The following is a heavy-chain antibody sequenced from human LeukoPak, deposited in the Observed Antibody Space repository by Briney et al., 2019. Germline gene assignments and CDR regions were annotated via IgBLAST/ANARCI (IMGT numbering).Heavy chain of an antibody. D-gene: IGHD3-3*01. V-gene: IGHV3-74*01. CDR3: AREGLDYDFWSGYYPTGYFDY. Sequence: PGGSLRLSCAASGFTFSSYWMPWVRQAPGKGLVWVSRINSDGSSTSYADSVKGRFTISRDNAKNTLYLQMNSLRAEDTAVYYCAREGLDYDFWSGYYPTGYFDYWGQGTLVTVSS. CDR1: GFTFSSYW. J-gene: IGHJ4*02. CDR2: INSDGSST.